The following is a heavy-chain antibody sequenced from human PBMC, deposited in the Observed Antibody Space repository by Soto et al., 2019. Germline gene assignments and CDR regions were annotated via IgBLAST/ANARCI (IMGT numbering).Heavy chain of an antibody. CDR3: FQAEDGIRDTVPVSAFLLNRSSDL. Sequence: KGLEWVSVIYSDGSTYYADSVKGRFTISRDNSKNTLYLQMNSLRAEDTAVFFFFQAEDGIRDTVPVSAFLLNRSSDL. J-gene: IGHJ2*01. CDR2: IYSDGST. D-gene: IGHD2-15*01. V-gene: IGHV3-66*01.